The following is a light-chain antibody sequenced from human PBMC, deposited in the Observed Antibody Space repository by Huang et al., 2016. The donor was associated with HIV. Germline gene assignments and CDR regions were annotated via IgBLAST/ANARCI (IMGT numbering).Light chain of an antibody. CDR1: QSFSSNY. Sequence: EIVLTQSPGTLSLSPGERATLSCRASQSFSSNYLAWYQQKPGQAPRILIYGASSRATGIADRCSGSGSGTDFTLIISRLEPEDFAVYYCQQYGSSVVTFGQGTKVEVK. J-gene: IGKJ1*01. CDR2: GAS. V-gene: IGKV3-20*01. CDR3: QQYGSSVVT.